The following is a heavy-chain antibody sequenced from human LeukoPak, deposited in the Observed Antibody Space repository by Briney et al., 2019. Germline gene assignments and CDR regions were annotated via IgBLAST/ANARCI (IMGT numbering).Heavy chain of an antibody. D-gene: IGHD2-15*01. V-gene: IGHV4-39*07. CDR3: ARDRYCSGGSCRIPHYFDY. CDR2: IYYSGST. J-gene: IGHJ4*02. CDR1: GASISGSYYY. Sequence: SETLSLTCAVSGASISGSYYYWGWIRQPPGKGLEWIGNIYYSGSTYYNASLQSRVTISVDTSKNQFSLKLSSVTAADTAVYYCARDRYCSGGSCRIPHYFDYWGQGTLVTVSS.